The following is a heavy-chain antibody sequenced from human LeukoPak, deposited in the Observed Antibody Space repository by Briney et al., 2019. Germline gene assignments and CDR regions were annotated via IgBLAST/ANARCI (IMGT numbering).Heavy chain of an antibody. CDR1: GGTFSSYA. D-gene: IGHD3-3*01. Sequence: ASVKVSCKASGGTFSSYAISWVRQAPGQGLEWMGGIIPIFGTANYAQKFQGRVTITTDESTSTAYMELSSLRSEDTAVYYCARGYYDFWSGYKTTHYYYYMDVWGKGTTVTVSS. CDR3: ARGYYDFWSGYKTTHYYYYMDV. J-gene: IGHJ6*03. V-gene: IGHV1-69*05. CDR2: IIPIFGTA.